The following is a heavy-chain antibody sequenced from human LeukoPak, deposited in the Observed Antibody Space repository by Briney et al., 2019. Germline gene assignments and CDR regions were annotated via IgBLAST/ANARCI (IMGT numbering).Heavy chain of an antibody. CDR2: INHSGST. CDR1: GGTFTDNY. Sequence: SETLSLTCAAYGGTFTDNYWNWIRQPPGKGLEWIGEINHSGSTKYNPSLKSRVTISVDTSKNQFSLRLSSVTAADKAVYYCARSSARGDGSNFAFWGQGNLVTVSS. J-gene: IGHJ4*02. V-gene: IGHV4-34*01. CDR3: ARSSARGDGSNFAF. D-gene: IGHD6-13*01.